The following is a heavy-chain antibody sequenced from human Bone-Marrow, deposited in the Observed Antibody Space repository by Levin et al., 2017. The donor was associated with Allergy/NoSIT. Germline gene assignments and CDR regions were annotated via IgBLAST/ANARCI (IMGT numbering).Heavy chain of an antibody. CDR3: ASTQGYCSGGSCFYDAFDS. D-gene: IGHD2-15*01. J-gene: IGHJ3*02. Sequence: SCAASGFTFSSYAMHWVRQAPGKGLEWVAVISYDGSNKYYADSVKGRFTISRDNSKNTLYLQMNSLRAEDTAVYYCASTQGYCSGGSCFYDAFDSWGQGTMVTVSS. V-gene: IGHV3-30-3*01. CDR2: ISYDGSNK. CDR1: GFTFSSYA.